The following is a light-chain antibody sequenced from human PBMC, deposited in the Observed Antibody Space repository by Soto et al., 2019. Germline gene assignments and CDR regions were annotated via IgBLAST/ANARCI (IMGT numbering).Light chain of an antibody. J-gene: IGLJ2*01. V-gene: IGLV4-69*01. CDR3: QTWGTGIQGV. CDR1: SGHSSYA. CDR2: LNSDGSH. Sequence: ELTQSPSASASLGASVKLTCTLSSGHSSYAIAWRQQQPEKGPRYLMKLNSDGSHSKGDGIPDRFSGSSSGAERYLTISSLQSEDEADYYCQTWGTGIQGVFGGGTKLTVL.